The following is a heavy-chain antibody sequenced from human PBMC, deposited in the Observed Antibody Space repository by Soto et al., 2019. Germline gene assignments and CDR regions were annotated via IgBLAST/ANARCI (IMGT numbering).Heavy chain of an antibody. Sequence: PGGSLRLSCAASGFTFSSYAMSWVRQAPGKGLEWVSAISGSGGSTYYADSVKGRFTISRDNSKNTLYLQMNSLRAEDTAVYYCAKSPYYDILTGPDYYYMDVWGKGTTVTVSS. CDR1: GFTFSSYA. D-gene: IGHD3-9*01. CDR3: AKSPYYDILTGPDYYYMDV. CDR2: ISGSGGST. J-gene: IGHJ6*03. V-gene: IGHV3-23*01.